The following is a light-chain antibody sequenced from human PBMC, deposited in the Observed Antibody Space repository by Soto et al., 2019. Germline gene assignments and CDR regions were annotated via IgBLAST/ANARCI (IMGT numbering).Light chain of an antibody. J-gene: IGKJ3*01. Sequence: DIQMTQSPSALSASVGDRVTITCRASQSISNWLAWYQHKPGQTPKLLIYKASNLESGVPSRFSGSGSGTEFTLTISSLQPDDFATYYCQQYNSYWGTFGPGTKVDIK. CDR3: QQYNSYWGT. CDR1: QSISNW. V-gene: IGKV1-5*03. CDR2: KAS.